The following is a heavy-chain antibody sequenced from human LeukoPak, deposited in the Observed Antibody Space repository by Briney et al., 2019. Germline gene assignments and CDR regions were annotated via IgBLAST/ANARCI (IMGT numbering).Heavy chain of an antibody. V-gene: IGHV3-7*03. J-gene: IGHJ4*02. Sequence: PGGSLRLSCAASGFALSSHWMTWVRQVPGRGPEWVANVNRDGSETYYLDSVKGRFTISRDNSKDTLYLQMNGLRAEDTAVYFCAKQSAGSAAWYSLHYDFWGQGTLVTVSS. CDR3: AKQSAGSAAWYSLHYDF. CDR1: GFALSSHW. D-gene: IGHD6-13*01. CDR2: VNRDGSET.